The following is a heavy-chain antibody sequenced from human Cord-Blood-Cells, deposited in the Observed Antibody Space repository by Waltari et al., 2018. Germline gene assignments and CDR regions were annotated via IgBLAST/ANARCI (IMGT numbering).Heavy chain of an antibody. CDR1: GGSFSGYY. V-gene: IGHV4-34*01. Sequence: QVQLQQWGAGLLKPSETLSLTCAVYGGSFSGYYWSWIRQPPGKGLEWIGEINHSGSTNYNPSLKSRVTISVDTSKNQFSLKLSSVTAADTAVYYCARDASRSMDVWGKGTTVTVSS. J-gene: IGHJ6*03. D-gene: IGHD3-3*01. CDR2: INHSGST. CDR3: ARDASRSMDV.